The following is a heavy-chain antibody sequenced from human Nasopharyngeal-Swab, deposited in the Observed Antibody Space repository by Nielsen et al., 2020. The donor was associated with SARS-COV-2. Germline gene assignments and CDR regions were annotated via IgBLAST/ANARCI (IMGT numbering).Heavy chain of an antibody. D-gene: IGHD6-13*01. J-gene: IGHJ4*02. CDR1: GFTFSSYW. Sequence: GGSLRLSCVVSGFTFSSYWMSWVRQAPGKGLEWVANIKQDGSEKYYVDSVKGRFTISRDNAKNSLYLQMNSLRAEDTAVYYCARVGSSSWYFDYWGQGTLVTVSS. V-gene: IGHV3-7*01. CDR3: ARVGSSSWYFDY. CDR2: IKQDGSEK.